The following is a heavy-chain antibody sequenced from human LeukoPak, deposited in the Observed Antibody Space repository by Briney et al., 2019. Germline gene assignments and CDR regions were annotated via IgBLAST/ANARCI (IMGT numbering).Heavy chain of an antibody. CDR3: ARVPTPITYYYDSSGYIKFDP. Sequence: GASVKVSRKASGYTFTGYYMHWVRQAPGQGLEWMGWINPNSGGTNYAQKFQGRVTMTRDTSISTTYMELSRLRSDDTAVYYCARVPTPITYYYDSSGYIKFDPWGQGTLVTVSS. V-gene: IGHV1-2*02. J-gene: IGHJ5*02. CDR2: INPNSGGT. CDR1: GYTFTGYY. D-gene: IGHD3-22*01.